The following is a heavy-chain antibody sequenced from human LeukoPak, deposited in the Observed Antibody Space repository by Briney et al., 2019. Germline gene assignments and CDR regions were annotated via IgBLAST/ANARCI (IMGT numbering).Heavy chain of an antibody. Sequence: GGSLRLSCAASGFTFSSYSMNWVRQAPGKGLEWVSSISSTSSTIYYADSVKGRFTISRDNAKNSLYLQMNSLRAEDTAVYYCATSIAAAGTLDYWGQGILVTVSS. V-gene: IGHV3-21*06. D-gene: IGHD6-13*01. CDR1: GFTFSSYS. CDR2: ISSTSSTI. J-gene: IGHJ4*02. CDR3: ATSIAAAGTLDY.